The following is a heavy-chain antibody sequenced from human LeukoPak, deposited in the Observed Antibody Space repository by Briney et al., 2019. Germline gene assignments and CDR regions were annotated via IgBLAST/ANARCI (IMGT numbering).Heavy chain of an antibody. D-gene: IGHD4-17*01. CDR1: GFTFSSYG. CDR3: ARLYGTYPGGFDP. CDR2: IWYDGSNK. V-gene: IGHV3-33*01. Sequence: PGRSLRLSCAASGFTFSSYGMHWVRQSPGNGLEWVAVIWYDGSNKYYADSVKCRFTISRANSKNTLYLKMNSLRAEDTAGYYCARLYGTYPGGFDPWGQGTLVTVSS. J-gene: IGHJ5*02.